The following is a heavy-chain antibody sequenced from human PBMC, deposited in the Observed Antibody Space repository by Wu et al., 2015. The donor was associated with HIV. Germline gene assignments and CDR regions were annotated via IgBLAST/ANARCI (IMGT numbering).Heavy chain of an antibody. J-gene: IGHJ4*01. CDR2: MNPKNGHI. Sequence: QVQLVQSGPEAKRPGASVKVSCKASYILSSYPIGWVRQAPGQRLEWMGWMNPKNGHIQPAQRFQDRISMSADNSAHTAYMELRSLTSDDTAIYFCARVQFDPKYYTYFDLWGQGTLVIVSS. CDR3: ARVQFDPKYYTYFDL. CDR1: YILSSYP. V-gene: IGHV1-18*01. D-gene: IGHD3-10*01.